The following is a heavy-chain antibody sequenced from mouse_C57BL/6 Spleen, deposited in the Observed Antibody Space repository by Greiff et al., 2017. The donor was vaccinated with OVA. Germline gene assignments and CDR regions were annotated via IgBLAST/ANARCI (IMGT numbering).Heavy chain of an antibody. V-gene: IGHV1-82*01. CDR3: ARFDDGYDYYAMDY. Sequence: QVQLQQSGPELVKPGASVKISCKASGYAFSSSWMNWVKQRPGKGLEWIGRIYPGDGDTNYNGMFKGKATLTADKSSSTAYMQLSSLTSEDSAVYFCARFDDGYDYYAMDYWGQGTSVTVSS. J-gene: IGHJ4*01. D-gene: IGHD2-3*01. CDR2: IYPGDGDT. CDR1: GYAFSSSW.